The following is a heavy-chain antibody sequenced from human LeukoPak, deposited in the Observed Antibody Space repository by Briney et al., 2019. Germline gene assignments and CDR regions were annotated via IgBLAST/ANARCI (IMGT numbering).Heavy chain of an antibody. CDR2: IYPGDSNT. V-gene: IGHV5-51*01. D-gene: IGHD5-12*01. CDR3: ARPGPEYSGYDSLDH. J-gene: IGHJ4*02. CDR1: GYSFISHW. Sequence: GESLQISCQGSGYSFISHWIGWVRQMPGKGLEWMGIIYPGDSNTRYSPSFQGQVTISADKSISTAYLQWSSLKASDTAMYYCARPGPEYSGYDSLDHWGQGTLVTVSS.